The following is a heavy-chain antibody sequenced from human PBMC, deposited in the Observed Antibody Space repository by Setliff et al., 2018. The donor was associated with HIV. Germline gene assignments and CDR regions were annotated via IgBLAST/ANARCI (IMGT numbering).Heavy chain of an antibody. CDR2: IYPDDSET. Sequence: GESLKISCQGSGFNFRTSWIGWVRQMPGKGLEWMGIIYPDDSETRYSPSFQGQVTMSADKSITTAYLQWTSLKASDSGMYYCARGVAALTASFDYWGQGSLVTVSS. D-gene: IGHD2-21*02. CDR3: ARGVAALTASFDY. V-gene: IGHV5-51*01. J-gene: IGHJ4*02. CDR1: GFNFRTSW.